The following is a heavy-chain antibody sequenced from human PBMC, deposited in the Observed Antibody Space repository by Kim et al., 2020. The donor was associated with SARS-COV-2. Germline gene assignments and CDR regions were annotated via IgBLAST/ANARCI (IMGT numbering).Heavy chain of an antibody. Sequence: GGSLRLSCVASGFTFSSYEMNWVRHAPGKGLEWVSYISSSGRTIYYADSVKGRFTISRDNAKNSLYLQMNSLRAEDTAVYYCARAVVTPSYFDFWGQGTLVTVSS. CDR3: ARAVVTPSYFDF. D-gene: IGHD2-21*02. CDR1: GFTFSSYE. J-gene: IGHJ4*02. CDR2: ISSSGRTI. V-gene: IGHV3-48*03.